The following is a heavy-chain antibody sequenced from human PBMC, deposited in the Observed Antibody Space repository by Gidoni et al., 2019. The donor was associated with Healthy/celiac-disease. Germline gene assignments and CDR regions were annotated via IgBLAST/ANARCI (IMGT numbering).Heavy chain of an antibody. CDR2: IYTSGST. CDR1: GGSISSGSYY. Sequence: QVQLQESGPGLVKPSQTLSLTCTVSGGSISSGSYYWSWIRQPAGKGLEWIGRIYTSGSTNYNPSLKSRVTMSVDTSKNQFSLKLSSVTAADTAVYYCARGPDYGDYIGLDPWGQGTLVTVSS. V-gene: IGHV4-61*02. CDR3: ARGPDYGDYIGLDP. D-gene: IGHD4-17*01. J-gene: IGHJ5*02.